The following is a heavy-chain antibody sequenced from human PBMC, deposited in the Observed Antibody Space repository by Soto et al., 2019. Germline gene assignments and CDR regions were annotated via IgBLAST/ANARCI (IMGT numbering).Heavy chain of an antibody. CDR2: ISAYNGNT. Sequence: QVQLVQSGAEVKKPGASVKVSCKASGYTFTSYGISWVRQAPGQGLEWMGWISAYNGNTNYAQKLQGRVTMTTDTSTSTAYMELRSLRSDDTAVYYCARFSREYCSGGSCYGWFDPWGQGTLVTVSS. J-gene: IGHJ5*02. D-gene: IGHD2-15*01. V-gene: IGHV1-18*01. CDR3: ARFSREYCSGGSCYGWFDP. CDR1: GYTFTSYG.